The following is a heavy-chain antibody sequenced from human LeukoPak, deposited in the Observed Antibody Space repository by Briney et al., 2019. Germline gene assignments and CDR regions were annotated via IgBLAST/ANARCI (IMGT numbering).Heavy chain of an antibody. J-gene: IGHJ3*02. D-gene: IGHD3-22*01. CDR3: AKPYYDSSTFDI. CDR1: GFTFSSYW. Sequence: HAGGSLRLSCAASGFTFSSYWMSWVRQAPGKGLEWVSAISGSGGSKYYADSVKGRFTISRDNSKNTLYLQMNSLRAEDTAVYYCAKPYYDSSTFDIWGQGTMVTVSS. CDR2: ISGSGGSK. V-gene: IGHV3-23*01.